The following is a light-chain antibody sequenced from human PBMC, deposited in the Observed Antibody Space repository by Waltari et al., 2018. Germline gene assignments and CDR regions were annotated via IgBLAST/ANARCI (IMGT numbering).Light chain of an antibody. CDR1: SSAVGGYNF. CDR2: EVN. CDR3: SAHGGTNSYYV. V-gene: IGLV2-8*01. Sequence: QSALTQPPSASGSPGPSVTISCTGPSSAVGGYNFFSWYQHPPGKPPKLLIYEVNTRPSGVPDRFSGSKSGNTASLTVSGLQPEDEADYYCSAHGGTNSYYVFGTGTTVTVL. J-gene: IGLJ1*01.